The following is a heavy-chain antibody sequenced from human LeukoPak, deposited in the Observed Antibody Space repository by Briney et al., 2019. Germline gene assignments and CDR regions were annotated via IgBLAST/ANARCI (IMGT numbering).Heavy chain of an antibody. CDR3: AREGQWSFYYYMDV. D-gene: IGHD2-8*01. J-gene: IGHJ6*03. CDR1: GFTFSSYN. Sequence: PGGSLRLSCAASGFTFSSYNMNWVRQAPGKGLEWVSSTSSSTNYIHYADSVKGRFTISSDNAKNSLYLQMNSLRAEDTAVYYCAREGQWSFYYYMDVWGKGTTVTVSS. V-gene: IGHV3-21*01. CDR2: TSSSTNYI.